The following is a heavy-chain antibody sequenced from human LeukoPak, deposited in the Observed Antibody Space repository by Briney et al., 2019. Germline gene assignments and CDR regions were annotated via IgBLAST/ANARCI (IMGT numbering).Heavy chain of an antibody. D-gene: IGHD1-1*01. V-gene: IGHV3-21*01. CDR2: ISGSNSYI. CDR1: GGSISSSS. J-gene: IGHJ4*02. Sequence: PSETLSLTCTVSGGSISSSSYYWGWIRQAPGKGLEWVSSISGSNSYIFYADSVKGRFTVSRDNAKDSLYLQMNSLRAEDTAVYYCARALTTLTYEGYWGQGTLVTVSS. CDR3: ARALTTLTYEGY.